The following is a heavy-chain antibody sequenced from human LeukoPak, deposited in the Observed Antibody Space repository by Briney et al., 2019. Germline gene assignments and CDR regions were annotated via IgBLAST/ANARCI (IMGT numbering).Heavy chain of an antibody. CDR1: GFTFSSYS. V-gene: IGHV3-49*04. CDR2: IRSKAYGGTT. Sequence: GGSLRLSCAASGFTFSSYSMNWVRQAPGKGLEWVGFIRSKAYGGTTEYAASVKGRFTISRDDSKSIAYLQMNSLKTEDTAVYYCTRASWIQLWLKFDYWGQGTLVTVSS. J-gene: IGHJ4*02. CDR3: TRASWIQLWLKFDY. D-gene: IGHD5-18*01.